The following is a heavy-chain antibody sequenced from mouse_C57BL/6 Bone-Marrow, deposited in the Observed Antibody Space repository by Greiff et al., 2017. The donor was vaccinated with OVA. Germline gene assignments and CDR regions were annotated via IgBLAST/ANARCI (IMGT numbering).Heavy chain of an antibody. CDR1: GYTFTSHW. J-gene: IGHJ2*01. Sequence: QVQLQQSGPELVRPGASVKISCTAPGYTFTSHWMQWVRQRPGQGLEWIGEIFPGSGSTYYNAKFKGKAKLTVNTSSSTAYMQLSSLTSADSAVYFCAKAPYGSSLDYWGQGTTLTVSS. CDR2: IFPGSGST. CDR3: AKAPYGSSLDY. D-gene: IGHD1-1*01. V-gene: IGHV1-56*01.